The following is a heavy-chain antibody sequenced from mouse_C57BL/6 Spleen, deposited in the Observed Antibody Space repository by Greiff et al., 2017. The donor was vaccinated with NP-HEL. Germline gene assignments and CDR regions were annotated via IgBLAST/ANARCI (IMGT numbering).Heavy chain of an antibody. D-gene: IGHD2-2*01. CDR1: GYAFSSSW. CDR3: ARASTMVTTGGKLRYAMDY. CDR2: IYPGDGDT. J-gene: IGHJ4*01. V-gene: IGHV1-82*01. Sequence: QVQLQQSGPELVKPGASVKISCKASGYAFSSSWMNWVKQRPGKGLEWIGRIYPGDGDTNYNGKFKGKATLTADKSSSTAYMQLSSLTSEDSAVYFCARASTMVTTGGKLRYAMDYWGQGTSVTVSS.